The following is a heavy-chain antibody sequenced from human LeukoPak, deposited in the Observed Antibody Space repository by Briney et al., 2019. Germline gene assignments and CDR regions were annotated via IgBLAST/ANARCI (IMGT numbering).Heavy chain of an antibody. CDR2: IRSKAYGGTT. Sequence: GGSLRLSCTASGFTFGDYAMSWFRQAPGKGLEWVGFIRSKAYGGTTEYAASVKGRFTTSRDDSKSIAYLQMNSLKTEDTAVYYCTGYPGEGWYGYYYGMDVWGQGTTVTVSS. V-gene: IGHV3-49*03. J-gene: IGHJ6*02. CDR3: TGYPGEGWYGYYYGMDV. CDR1: GFTFGDYA. D-gene: IGHD6-19*01.